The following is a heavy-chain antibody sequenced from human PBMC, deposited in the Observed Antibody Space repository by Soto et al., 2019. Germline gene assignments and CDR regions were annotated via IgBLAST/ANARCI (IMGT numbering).Heavy chain of an antibody. CDR3: ARGFTVTNGEPTHTSDAFDI. CDR2: INHSGST. D-gene: IGHD4-17*01. CDR1: GGSFSGYY. Sequence: QVQLQQWGAGLLKPSETLSLTCAVYGGSFSGYYWSWIRQPPGKGLEWIGEINHSGSTNYNPSLKSRVTISVDTSKNQFSLKLSSVTAADTAVYYCARGFTVTNGEPTHTSDAFDIWGQGTMVTVSS. V-gene: IGHV4-34*01. J-gene: IGHJ3*02.